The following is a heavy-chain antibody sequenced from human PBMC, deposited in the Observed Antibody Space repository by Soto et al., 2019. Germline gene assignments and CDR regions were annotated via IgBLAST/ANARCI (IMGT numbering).Heavy chain of an antibody. J-gene: IGHJ6*02. Sequence: QVQLVQSGAEVKKPGSSVKVSCKASGGTFSRYSITWVRQAPGHGLEWIGRIIPIFGIASYAQKFQGRVTITAADSTSTGYMEVSSLKSDDTAVYYCAREDRDRETGLVPAAIDGMDVWGQGTTVTVSS. D-gene: IGHD2-2*01. CDR1: GGTFSRYS. CDR3: AREDRDRETGLVPAAIDGMDV. CDR2: IIPIFGIA. V-gene: IGHV1-69*08.